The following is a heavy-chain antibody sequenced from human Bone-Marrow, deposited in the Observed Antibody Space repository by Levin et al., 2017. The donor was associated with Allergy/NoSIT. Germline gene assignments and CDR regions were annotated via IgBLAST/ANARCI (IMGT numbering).Heavy chain of an antibody. CDR1: GFTFSSYA. Sequence: GGSLRLSCAASGFTFSSYAMGWVRQAPGKGLEYVSAISSNGDSTSYADSVKGRFTISRDNSKNTLYLQVGSLRADDVAVYYCARRGGNWPNNWFDPWGQGTLVTVSS. V-gene: IGHV3-64*02. D-gene: IGHD4-23*01. CDR3: ARRGGNWPNNWFDP. J-gene: IGHJ5*02. CDR2: ISSNGDST.